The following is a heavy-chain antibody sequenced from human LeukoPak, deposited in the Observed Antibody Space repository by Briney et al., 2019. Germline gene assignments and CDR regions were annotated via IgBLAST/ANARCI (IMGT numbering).Heavy chain of an antibody. CDR1: GFTFSIYG. J-gene: IGHJ4*02. Sequence: SGGSLRLSCAASGFTFSIYGMTWVRQAPGKGLEWVSAISGSGGSTYYADSVKGRFTISRDNSKNTLYLQMNSLRAEDTAVYYCAKKITMVRGTSGFDYWGQGTLVTVSS. V-gene: IGHV3-23*01. D-gene: IGHD3-10*01. CDR3: AKKITMVRGTSGFDY. CDR2: ISGSGGST.